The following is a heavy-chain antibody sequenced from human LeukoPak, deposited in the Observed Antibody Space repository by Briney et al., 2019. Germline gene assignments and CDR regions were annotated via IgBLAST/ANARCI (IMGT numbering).Heavy chain of an antibody. V-gene: IGHV1-8*01. CDR1: GYTFTNHD. CDR2: MNPKSGNT. D-gene: IGHD3-16*01. J-gene: IGHJ4*02. CDR3: ARAFGGGWAFDY. Sequence: ASVKVSCKASGYTFTNHDINWVRQASGQGLEWMGWMNPKSGNTGYLQKFQGRVTMTRDTSMSTAFMELSRLTSEDTAVYYCARAFGGGWAFDYWGQGTLVTVSS.